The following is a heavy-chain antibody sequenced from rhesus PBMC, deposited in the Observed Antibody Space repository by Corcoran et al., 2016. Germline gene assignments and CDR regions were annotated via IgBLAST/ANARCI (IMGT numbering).Heavy chain of an antibody. D-gene: IGHD3-9*01. Sequence: QVQLEESGPGLVKPSDTLSLTCAVSGGSISGYYWNWIRQPPGKGLGWIGYIGCSSGSTDDHPSLKRRVAISTDASKNQLSRRLSSVTAADTAVYYCAREDAATVIDYWGQGVLVTVSS. CDR1: GGSISGYY. CDR2: IGCSSGST. V-gene: IGHV4S5*01. CDR3: AREDAATVIDY. J-gene: IGHJ4*01.